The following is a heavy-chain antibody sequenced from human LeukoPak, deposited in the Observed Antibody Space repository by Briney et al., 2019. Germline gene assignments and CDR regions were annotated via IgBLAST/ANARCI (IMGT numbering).Heavy chain of an antibody. Sequence: SGGSLRLSCAASGFSFSSYAVYWVRQAPGKGLEWVAVISYDGSNKYYADSVKGRFTISRDNSKNTLYLQMRSLTPEDTAVYYCARSGNTDVASGVDFWGQGTLVIVSS. J-gene: IGHJ4*02. CDR3: ARSGNTDVASGVDF. CDR1: GFSFSSYA. CDR2: ISYDGSNK. V-gene: IGHV3-30*04. D-gene: IGHD1-26*01.